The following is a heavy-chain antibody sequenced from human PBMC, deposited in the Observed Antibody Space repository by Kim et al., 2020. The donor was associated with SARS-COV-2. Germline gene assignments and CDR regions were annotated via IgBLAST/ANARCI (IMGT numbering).Heavy chain of an antibody. V-gene: IGHV1-69*13. Sequence: SVKVSCKASGGTFSSYAISWVRQAPGQGLEWMGGIIPIFGTANYAQKFQGRVTITADESTSTAYMELSSLRSEDTAVYYCARVYRPPNCSSTSCYHFDYWGQGTLVTVSS. CDR2: IIPIFGTA. CDR3: ARVYRPPNCSSTSCYHFDY. D-gene: IGHD2-2*01. CDR1: GGTFSSYA. J-gene: IGHJ4*02.